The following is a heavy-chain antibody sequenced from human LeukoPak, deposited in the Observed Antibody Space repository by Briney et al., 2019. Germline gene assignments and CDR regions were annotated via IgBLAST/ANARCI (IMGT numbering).Heavy chain of an antibody. D-gene: IGHD2-15*01. CDR2: IRYDGSNK. J-gene: IGHJ4*02. Sequence: GGSLRLSCAASGFTFSSYGMHWVRRAPGKGLEWVAFIRYDGSNKYYADSVRGRFTISRDNSKNTLYLQMNSLRAEDTAVYYCAKDSSGRYCSGGSCLPDFDYWGQGTLVTVSS. V-gene: IGHV3-30*02. CDR3: AKDSSGRYCSGGSCLPDFDY. CDR1: GFTFSSYG.